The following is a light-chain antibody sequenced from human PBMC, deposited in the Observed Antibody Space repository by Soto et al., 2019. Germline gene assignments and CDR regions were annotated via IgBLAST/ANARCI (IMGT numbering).Light chain of an antibody. CDR1: QTINNN. J-gene: IGKJ4*01. V-gene: IGKV3-15*01. Sequence: VMPQAPATPSVSPVTRATLSCRASQTINNNVAWYQLKDGQVPRLVIYGASTRATDIPARFSGSGSGTDFTLTISSLQSGDFALYFCQHYDHWPLTFGGGTKVDIK. CDR2: GAS. CDR3: QHYDHWPLT.